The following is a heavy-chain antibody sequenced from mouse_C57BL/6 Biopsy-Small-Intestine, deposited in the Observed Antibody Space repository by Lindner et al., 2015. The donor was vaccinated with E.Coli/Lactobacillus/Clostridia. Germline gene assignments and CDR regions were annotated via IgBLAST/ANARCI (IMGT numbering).Heavy chain of an antibody. V-gene: IGHV14-3*01. CDR2: IDPANGNT. CDR3: ARSSSSMDY. J-gene: IGHJ4*01. Sequence: VQLQESGAELVRPGASVKLSCTVSGFNIKDDYIHWVKQRPEQGLEWIGRIDPANGNTKYAPKFQDKATITADTSSNTAYLQLSSLTSEDTAVYYCARSSSSMDYWGQGTSVTVSS. CDR1: GFNIKDDY.